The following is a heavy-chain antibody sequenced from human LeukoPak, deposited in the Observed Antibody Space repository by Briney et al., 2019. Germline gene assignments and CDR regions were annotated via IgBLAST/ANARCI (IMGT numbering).Heavy chain of an antibody. CDR3: ARDYLYSGSYD. Sequence: SETLSLTCTVSGGSISSYYWSWIRQPPGKGLEWIGYIYYSGSTNYNPSLKSRVTISVDTSKNQFSLKLSSVTAADTAVYYCARDYLYSGSYDWGQGTLVTVSS. CDR2: IYYSGST. CDR1: GGSISSYY. V-gene: IGHV4-59*12. J-gene: IGHJ4*02. D-gene: IGHD1-26*01.